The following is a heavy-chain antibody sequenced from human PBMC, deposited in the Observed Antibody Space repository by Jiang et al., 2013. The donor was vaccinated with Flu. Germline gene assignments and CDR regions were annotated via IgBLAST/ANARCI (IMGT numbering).Heavy chain of an antibody. J-gene: IGHJ3*02. D-gene: IGHD5-18*01. CDR3: ARWIQLWSPRSDAFDI. V-gene: IGHV5-10-1*01. Sequence: GAEVKKPGESLRISCKGSGYSFTSYWISWVRQMPGKGLEWMGRIDPSDSYTNYSPSFQGHVTISADKSISTAYLQWSSLKASDTAMYYCARWIQLWSPRSDAFDIWGQGTMVTVSS. CDR2: IDPSDSYT. CDR1: GYSFTSYW.